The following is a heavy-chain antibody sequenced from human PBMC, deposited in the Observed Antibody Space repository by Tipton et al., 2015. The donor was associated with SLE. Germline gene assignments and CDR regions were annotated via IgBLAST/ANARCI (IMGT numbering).Heavy chain of an antibody. CDR3: ARLYGSDFDF. J-gene: IGHJ3*01. V-gene: IGHV4-39*07. D-gene: IGHD2-2*02. CDR1: GGSNSSNSHR. Sequence: TLSLTCTVSGGSNSSNSHRWGWIRQTPGKGLEWIGSAFYTGSTYYNPSLKSRVTISVDTSKNQFSLKLNSVTAADTAVYYCARLYGSDFDFWGQGTMVXVSS. CDR2: AFYTGST.